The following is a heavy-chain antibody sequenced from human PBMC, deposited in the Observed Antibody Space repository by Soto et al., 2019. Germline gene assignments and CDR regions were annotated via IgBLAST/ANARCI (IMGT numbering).Heavy chain of an antibody. CDR2: ISYDGSNK. J-gene: IGHJ4*02. D-gene: IGHD4-17*01. CDR3: AMNNVDYGDYVPFDY. CDR1: GFTFSSYA. V-gene: IGHV3-30-3*01. Sequence: GGSLRLSCAASGFTFSSYAMHWVRQAPGKGLEWVAVISYDGSNKYYADSVKGRFTISRDNSKNTLYLQMNSLRAEDTAVYYCAMNNVDYGDYVPFDYWGQGTLVTVSS.